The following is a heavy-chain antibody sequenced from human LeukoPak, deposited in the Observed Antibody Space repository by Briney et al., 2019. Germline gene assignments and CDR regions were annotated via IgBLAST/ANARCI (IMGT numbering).Heavy chain of an antibody. Sequence: ASVKVSCKASGYTFTSYYMHWVRQAPGQGLEWMGIINPSGGSTSYAQKFQGRVTMTRDMSTSTVYMELSSLRSEDTAVFYCARAEYSGSYYVHWGQGTLVTVSS. D-gene: IGHD1-26*01. V-gene: IGHV1-46*01. CDR1: GYTFTSYY. CDR2: INPSGGST. J-gene: IGHJ4*02. CDR3: ARAEYSGSYYVH.